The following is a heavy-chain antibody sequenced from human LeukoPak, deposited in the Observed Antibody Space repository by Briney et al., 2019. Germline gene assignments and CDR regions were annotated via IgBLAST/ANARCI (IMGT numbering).Heavy chain of an antibody. CDR1: GYTFTGYY. J-gene: IGHJ5*02. Sequence: ASVKVSCKASGYTFTGYYMHWVRQAPGQGLEWMGWINPNSGGTNYAQKFQGRVTMTTDTSISTAYMELSRLRSDDTAVYYCANLQDGRVDTAMEDSGLEWFDPWGQGTLVTVSS. V-gene: IGHV1-2*02. CDR2: INPNSGGT. D-gene: IGHD5-18*01. CDR3: ANLQDGRVDTAMEDSGLEWFDP.